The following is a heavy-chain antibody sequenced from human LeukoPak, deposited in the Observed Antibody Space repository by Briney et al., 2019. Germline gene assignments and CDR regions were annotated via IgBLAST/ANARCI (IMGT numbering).Heavy chain of an antibody. Sequence: ASVKVSCKASGGFSNYAINWVRQAPGQGLEWMGWMNPNSGNMGYAQKFQGRVTMTRDTSINTAYMQLYSLRSEDTAVYYCARGYSPSVRTTGNDYWGQGTLVTVSS. CDR3: ARGYSPSVRTTGNDY. CDR1: GGFSNYA. V-gene: IGHV1-8*02. CDR2: MNPNSGNM. D-gene: IGHD1-1*01. J-gene: IGHJ4*02.